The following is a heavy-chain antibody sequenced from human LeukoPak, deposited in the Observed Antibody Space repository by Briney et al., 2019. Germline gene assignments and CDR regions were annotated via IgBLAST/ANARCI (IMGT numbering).Heavy chain of an antibody. V-gene: IGHV3-73*01. CDR1: GFTFSGSA. D-gene: IGHD6-19*01. J-gene: IGHJ4*02. Sequence: GGSLRLSCAASGFTFSGSAMPWVRQASGKGLEWVGRIRSKANSYATAYAASVKGRFTISRDDSKNTAYLQMNSLKTEDTAVYYCTSTVAGTNYWGQGTLVTVSS. CDR2: IRSKANSYAT. CDR3: TSTVAGTNY.